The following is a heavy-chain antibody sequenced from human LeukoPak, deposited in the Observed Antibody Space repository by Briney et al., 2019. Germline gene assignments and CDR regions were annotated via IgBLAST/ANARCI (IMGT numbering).Heavy chain of an antibody. CDR2: ISSSGSTI. J-gene: IGHJ4*02. D-gene: IGHD1-26*01. Sequence: GGSLRLSCAASGFTFSDYYMSWIRQAPGKGLEWVSYISSSGSTIYYADPVKGRFTISRDNAKNSLYLQMNSLRAEDTSVYYCARLKGIGTFDYWGQGTLVTVSS. CDR1: GFTFSDYY. CDR3: ARLKGIGTFDY. V-gene: IGHV3-11*01.